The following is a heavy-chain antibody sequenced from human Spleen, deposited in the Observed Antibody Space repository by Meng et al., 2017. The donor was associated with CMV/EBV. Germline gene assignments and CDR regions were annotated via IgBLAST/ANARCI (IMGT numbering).Heavy chain of an antibody. V-gene: IGHV1-2*02. Sequence: CKASGYTFTGYYMHWVRQAPGQGLEWMGWINPDSGGTNYAQKFQGRVTMTRDTSISTAYMELSRLRSDDTAVYFCARDLIFGVVTLDYWGQGTLVTVSS. CDR2: INPDSGGT. CDR3: ARDLIFGVVTLDY. D-gene: IGHD3-3*01. J-gene: IGHJ4*02. CDR1: GYTFTGYY.